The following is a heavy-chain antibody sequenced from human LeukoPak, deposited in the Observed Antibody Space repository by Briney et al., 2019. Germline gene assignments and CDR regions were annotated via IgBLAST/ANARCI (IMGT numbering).Heavy chain of an antibody. Sequence: SETLSLTCAVYGGSFSGYYWSWIRQPPGKGLEWIGEINHSGSTNYNPSLKSRVTISVDTSKNQFSLKLSSVTAADTAVYYCARVGRYSSSTVCWGKGTTVTVSS. CDR3: ARVGRYSSSTVC. CDR2: INHSGST. V-gene: IGHV4-34*01. CDR1: GGSFSGYY. J-gene: IGHJ6*04. D-gene: IGHD6-6*01.